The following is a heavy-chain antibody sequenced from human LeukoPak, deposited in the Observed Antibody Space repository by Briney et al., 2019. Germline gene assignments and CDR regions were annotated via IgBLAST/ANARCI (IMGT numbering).Heavy chain of an antibody. J-gene: IGHJ6*02. D-gene: IGHD2-2*01. CDR1: GFTVSSNY. CDR2: IYSGGST. Sequence: QTGGSLRLSCAASGFTVSSNYMSWVRQAPGKGLEWVSVIYSGGSTYYADSVKGRFTISRDNSKNTLYLQMNSLRAEDTAVYYCASSSTPYYYYYGMDVWGQGTTVTVSS. V-gene: IGHV3-53*01. CDR3: ASSSTPYYYYYGMDV.